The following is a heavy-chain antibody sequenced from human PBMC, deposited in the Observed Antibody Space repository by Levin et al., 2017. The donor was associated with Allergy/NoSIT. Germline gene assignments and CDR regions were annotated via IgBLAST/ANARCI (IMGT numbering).Heavy chain of an antibody. CDR1: GFTFSSSG. CDR3: AKIQGTSSSLYYYYYGMDG. V-gene: IGHV3-30*18. CDR2: ISYDGSNK. Sequence: LSLTCAASGFTFSSSGMHWVRQAPGKGLEWVAIISYDGSNKYYADSVKGRFTISRDNSKNTLYLQMNSLRTEDTAVYYCAKIQGTSSSLYYYYYGMDGWGQGTTVTVSS. D-gene: IGHD6-13*01. J-gene: IGHJ6*02.